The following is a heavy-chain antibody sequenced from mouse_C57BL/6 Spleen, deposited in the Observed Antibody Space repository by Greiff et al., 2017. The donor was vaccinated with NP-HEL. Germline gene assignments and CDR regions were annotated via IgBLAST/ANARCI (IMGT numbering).Heavy chain of an antibody. CDR3: ARRLRLPFDY. CDR2: LSPISGNT. CDR1: GSTFTRYG. Sequence: QVQLPQSGAALARPGASVTLSCPASGSTFTRYGIRLLTPLPGPCLALLLALSPISGNTYYNAKFKGKATLTADKSSSTAYMELRSLTSEDSAVYFCARRLRLPFDYGGQGTTLTVSS. D-gene: IGHD3-2*02. V-gene: IGHV1-81*01. J-gene: IGHJ2*01.